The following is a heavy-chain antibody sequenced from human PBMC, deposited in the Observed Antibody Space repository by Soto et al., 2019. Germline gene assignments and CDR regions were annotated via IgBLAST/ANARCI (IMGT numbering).Heavy chain of an antibody. CDR3: AHSPAAPIASWFDP. J-gene: IGHJ5*02. V-gene: IGHV2-5*02. CDR2: IYWEDDK. Sequence: ESGPTLVNPTQTLTLTCTFSGFSLSTSGVGVGWIRQPPGKALEWLALIYWEDDKRYSPSLKSRLTITKDTSKNQVVLTMTNLNPVDTAAYYCAHSPAAPIASWFDPWGQGTLVTVSS. CDR1: GFSLSTSGVG. D-gene: IGHD6-13*01.